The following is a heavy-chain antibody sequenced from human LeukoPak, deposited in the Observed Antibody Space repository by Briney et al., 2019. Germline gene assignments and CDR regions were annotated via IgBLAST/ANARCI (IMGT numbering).Heavy chain of an antibody. Sequence: GGSLRLSCAASGFTFSSYWMSWVRQAPGKGLEWVANIKQDGSEKYYVDSVKGRFTISRDNAKNSLYLQMNSLRAEDTAVYYCARDSAQSRERFLEWLPPQVTDVWGQGTTVTVSS. CDR3: ARDSAQSRERFLEWLPPQVTDV. J-gene: IGHJ6*02. CDR2: IKQDGSEK. D-gene: IGHD3-3*01. V-gene: IGHV3-7*01. CDR1: GFTFSSYW.